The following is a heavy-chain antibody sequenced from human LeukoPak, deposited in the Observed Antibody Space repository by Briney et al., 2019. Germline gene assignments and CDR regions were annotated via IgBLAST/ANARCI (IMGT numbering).Heavy chain of an antibody. CDR3: ARDTGVMITFGPRMDV. V-gene: IGHV3-21*01. CDR2: ISSSSSYI. J-gene: IGHJ6*04. Sequence: PGGSLRLSCAASGFTFSSYSMNWVRQAPGKGLEWVSSISSSSSYIYYADSVKGRFTISRDNAKNSLYLRMNSLRAEDTAVYYCARDTGVMITFGPRMDVWGKGTTVTVSS. CDR1: GFTFSSYS. D-gene: IGHD3-16*01.